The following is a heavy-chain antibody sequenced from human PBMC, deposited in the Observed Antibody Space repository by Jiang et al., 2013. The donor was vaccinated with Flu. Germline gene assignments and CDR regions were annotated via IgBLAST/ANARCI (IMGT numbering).Heavy chain of an antibody. CDR2: INVGNGNT. J-gene: IGHJ6*02. Sequence: GAEVKKPGASVKLSCKASGYTFTTYNMFWVRQAPGQSLEWMGWINVGNGNTIYSQTLQGRVTITRDTSATTAYMEVSGLRSEDTAIYYCARGAGFYGMDLWGQGTTVTVSS. CDR1: GYTFTTYN. V-gene: IGHV1-3*01. CDR3: ARGAGFYGMDL. D-gene: IGHD6-25*01.